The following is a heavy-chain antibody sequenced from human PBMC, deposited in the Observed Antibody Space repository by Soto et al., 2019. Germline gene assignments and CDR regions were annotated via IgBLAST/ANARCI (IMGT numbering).Heavy chain of an antibody. J-gene: IGHJ3*01. V-gene: IGHV5-10-1*01. Sequence: LGESLKISCKGSGYSFTSYWISWVRQMPGKGLEWMGRIDPSDSYTNYSPSFQGHVTISADKSISTAYLQWSSLKASDTAMYYCAGPDDYYGSGSYSLSWGQGTMVTVSS. CDR3: AGPDDYYGSGSYSLS. CDR2: IDPSDSYT. CDR1: GYSFTSYW. D-gene: IGHD3-10*01.